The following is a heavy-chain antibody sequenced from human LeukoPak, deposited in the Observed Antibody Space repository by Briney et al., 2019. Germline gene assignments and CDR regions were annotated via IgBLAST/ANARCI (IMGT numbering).Heavy chain of an antibody. CDR3: ASQGSSGYYYDAFDI. Sequence: SGTLSLTCAVSGGSISSSNWWSWVRQPPGKGLEWVGEIYHSGSTNYNPSLKSRVTISVDKSKNQFSLKLSSVTAADTAVYYCASQGSSGYYYDAFDIWGQGTMVTVSS. D-gene: IGHD3-22*01. CDR2: IYHSGST. CDR1: GGSISSSNW. V-gene: IGHV4-4*02. J-gene: IGHJ3*02.